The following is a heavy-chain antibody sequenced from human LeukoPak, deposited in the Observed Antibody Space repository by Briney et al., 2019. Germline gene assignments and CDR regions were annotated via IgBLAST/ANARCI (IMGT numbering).Heavy chain of an antibody. D-gene: IGHD3-22*01. CDR1: GGTFSSYA. J-gene: IGHJ4*02. Sequence: SVKVSCKASGGTFSSYAISWVRQAPGQGLEWMGGIIPIFGTANYAQKFQGRVTITADESTSTAYMELSSLRSEDTAVYYCARVRGYYDSSGYYGGALYYFDYWGQGTLVTVSS. V-gene: IGHV1-69*01. CDR3: ARVRGYYDSSGYYGGALYYFDY. CDR2: IIPIFGTA.